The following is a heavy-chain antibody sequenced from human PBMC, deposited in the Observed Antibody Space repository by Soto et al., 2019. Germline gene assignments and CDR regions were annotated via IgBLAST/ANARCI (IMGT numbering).Heavy chain of an antibody. Sequence: PGGSLRLSCAASGFTFSSYAMSWVRQATGKGLEWVSAISGSGGSTYYADSVKGRFTISRDNSKNTLYLQMNSLRAEDTAVYYCAKGGKILTGTTGAILDYWGQGTLVTVSS. D-gene: IGHD1-7*01. J-gene: IGHJ4*02. V-gene: IGHV3-23*01. CDR2: ISGSGGST. CDR1: GFTFSSYA. CDR3: AKGGKILTGTTGAILDY.